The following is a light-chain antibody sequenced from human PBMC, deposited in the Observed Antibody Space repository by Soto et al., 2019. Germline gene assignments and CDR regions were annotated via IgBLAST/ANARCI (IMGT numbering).Light chain of an antibody. CDR2: DAS. Sequence: EIELTQSPASLSLSLGNRVTLSCRASQSISSYLAWYQQKPGQAPRLLIYDASNRATGIPARFSGNGSGTDFTLTISSLEPEDFGVYYCQQRSNWPPLTFGGGTKVDI. CDR1: QSISSY. CDR3: QQRSNWPPLT. J-gene: IGKJ4*01. V-gene: IGKV3-11*01.